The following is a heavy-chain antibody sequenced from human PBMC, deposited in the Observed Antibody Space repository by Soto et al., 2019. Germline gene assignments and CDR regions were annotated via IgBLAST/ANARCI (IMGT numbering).Heavy chain of an antibody. CDR2: ISSSGSTI. V-gene: IGHV3-48*03. CDR1: GFTFSSYE. CDR3: AHLGGYSPSTNNWFDP. D-gene: IGHD5-18*01. Sequence: PGGSLSLSCAASGFTFSSYEMNWVRQAPGKGLEWVSYISSSGSTIYYADSVKGRFTISRDNAKNSLYLQMNSLRAEDTAVYYCAHLGGYSPSTNNWFDPWGQGTLVTVSS. J-gene: IGHJ5*02.